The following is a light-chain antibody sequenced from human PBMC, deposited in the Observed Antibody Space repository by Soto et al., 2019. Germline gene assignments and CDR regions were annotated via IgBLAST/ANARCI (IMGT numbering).Light chain of an antibody. Sequence: QSVLTQPASVSGSTGQSIAISCTGTNSDVGGYNYVSWYQQHPGKAPKLMIYDVNNRPSGVSNRFSGSKSGNTASLTISGLQAEDEADYYCCSYTTSSTYVFGTGTKVTVL. CDR2: DVN. CDR1: NSDVGGYNY. J-gene: IGLJ1*01. V-gene: IGLV2-14*03. CDR3: CSYTTSSTYV.